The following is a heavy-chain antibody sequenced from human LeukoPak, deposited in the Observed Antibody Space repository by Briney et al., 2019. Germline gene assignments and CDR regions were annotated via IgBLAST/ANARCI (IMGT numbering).Heavy chain of an antibody. J-gene: IGHJ5*02. CDR3: ARGEASYYYGSGSPPTGFDP. Sequence: ASVKVSCKASGYTFTSYYMHWVRQAPGQGLEWMGIINPSGGSTSYAQKFQGRVTMTRDTSTSTVYMELSSLRSEDTAVYYCARGEASYYYGSGSPPTGFDPWGQGTLVTVSS. CDR2: INPSGGST. CDR1: GYTFTSYY. D-gene: IGHD3-10*01. V-gene: IGHV1-46*01.